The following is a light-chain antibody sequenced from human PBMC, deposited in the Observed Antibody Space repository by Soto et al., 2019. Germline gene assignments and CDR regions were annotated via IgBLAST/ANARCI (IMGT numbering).Light chain of an antibody. CDR2: DVS. J-gene: IGLJ2*01. V-gene: IGLV2-14*03. CDR3: SSYTSSNTPVV. Sequence: QSALTQPASVSGSPGQSITISCTGTSSDVGGYNYVSWYQQHPGKAPKLMIYDVSNRPSGVSDRFSGTKSGNMASLTISGLQPEDEADFYCSSYTSSNTPVVFGGGTKLTVL. CDR1: SSDVGGYNY.